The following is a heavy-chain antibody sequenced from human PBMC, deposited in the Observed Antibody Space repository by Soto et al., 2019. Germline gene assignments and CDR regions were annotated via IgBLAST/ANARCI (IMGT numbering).Heavy chain of an antibody. CDR1: GFTFSSYA. D-gene: IGHD5-18*01. V-gene: IGHV3-30-3*01. CDR3: ATFVDTAMVYFDY. J-gene: IGHJ4*02. CDR2: ISYDGSSK. Sequence: GSLRLSCAASGFTFSSYAMHWVRQAPGKGLEWVAVISYDGSSKYYADSVKGRFTISRDNSKNTLYLQMNSLRAEDTAVYYCATFVDTAMVYFDYWGQGTLVTVSS.